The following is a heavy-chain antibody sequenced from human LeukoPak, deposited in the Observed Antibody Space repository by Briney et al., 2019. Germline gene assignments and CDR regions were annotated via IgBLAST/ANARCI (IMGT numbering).Heavy chain of an antibody. J-gene: IGHJ3*01. CDR2: IYSGGTT. CDR1: GFDVSSKY. CDR3: VRDVLDAFGL. Sequence: GGSLRLSCAASGFDVSSKYMSWIRQAPGKGLEWVAVIYSGGTTHYADSVKGRFIISRDSSRNMLFLQMNGLGVEDTATYYCVRDVLDAFGLWGPGTLVTVSS. D-gene: IGHD6-6*01. V-gene: IGHV3-53*01.